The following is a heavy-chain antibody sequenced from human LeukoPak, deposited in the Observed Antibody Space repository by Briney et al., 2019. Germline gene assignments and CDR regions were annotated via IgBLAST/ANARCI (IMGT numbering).Heavy chain of an antibody. CDR2: INSDGSST. D-gene: IGHD1-26*01. CDR1: GFTFSSYN. J-gene: IGHJ4*02. V-gene: IGHV3-74*01. CDR3: ARVSTYSAIDY. Sequence: GGSLRLSCAASGFTFSSYNMNWVRQAPGKGLVWVSRINSDGSSTSYADSVKGRFTISRDNAKNTLYLQMNSLRAEDTAVYYCARVSTYSAIDYWGQGTLVTVSS.